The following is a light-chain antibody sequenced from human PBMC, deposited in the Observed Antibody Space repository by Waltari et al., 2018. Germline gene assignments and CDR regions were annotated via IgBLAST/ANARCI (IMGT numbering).Light chain of an antibody. Sequence: QSALTQPASVSGAPGPSITLSCPGTSRGVGNYKRVSLYQKQPGKAPKLMIYAVSKRPSGVSDRFAGSKAGDMASLTISGLQPEDEAEYFCSSYAGSSKGVFGGGTKVTVL. CDR2: AVS. CDR3: SSYAGSSKGV. V-gene: IGLV2-23*02. J-gene: IGLJ2*01. CDR1: SRGVGNYKR.